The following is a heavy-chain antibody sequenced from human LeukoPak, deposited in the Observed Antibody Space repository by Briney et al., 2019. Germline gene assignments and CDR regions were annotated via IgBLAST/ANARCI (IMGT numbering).Heavy chain of an antibody. Sequence: SETLSLTCTVSGSSISSYYWSWIRQPPGKGLEWIGYIYYSGSTNYNPSLKSRVTISVDTPKNQFSLKLSSVTAADTAVYYCARPLSRGSDDAFDIWGQGTMVTVSS. CDR3: ARPLSRGSDDAFDI. J-gene: IGHJ3*02. D-gene: IGHD2-15*01. CDR2: IYYSGST. V-gene: IGHV4-59*08. CDR1: GSSISSYY.